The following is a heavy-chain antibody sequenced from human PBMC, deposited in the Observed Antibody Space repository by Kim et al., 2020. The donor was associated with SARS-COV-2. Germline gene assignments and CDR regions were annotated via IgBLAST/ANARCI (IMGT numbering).Heavy chain of an antibody. CDR3: ARSGYYDFWSGPSGWFDP. J-gene: IGHJ5*02. D-gene: IGHD3-3*01. Sequence: KIRVTLSVDTSKNQFSLKLSSVTAADTAVYYCARSGYYDFWSGPSGWFDPWGQGTLVTVSS. V-gene: IGHV4-30-2*04.